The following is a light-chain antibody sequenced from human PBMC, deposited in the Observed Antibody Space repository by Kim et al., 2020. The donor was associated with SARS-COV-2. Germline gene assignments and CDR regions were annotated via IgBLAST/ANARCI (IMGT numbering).Light chain of an antibody. CDR3: SSYTSSSTGV. J-gene: IGLJ3*02. CDR1: SSDIDGYNY. CDR2: DVT. Sequence: GQSITISCIGTSSDIDGYNYVSWYQQHPGKAPKLMIYDVTNRPSGVSTRFSGSKSGKTASLTISGLQAEDEADYYCSSYTSSSTGVFGGGTQLTVL. V-gene: IGLV2-14*03.